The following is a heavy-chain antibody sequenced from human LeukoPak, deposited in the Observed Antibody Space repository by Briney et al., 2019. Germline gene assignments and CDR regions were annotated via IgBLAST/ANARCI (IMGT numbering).Heavy chain of an antibody. J-gene: IGHJ3*02. V-gene: IGHV4-4*02. Sequence: SGTLSLTCAVSGGSISSRNWWSWVRQPPGKGLEWIGEIYHSGSTNYNPSLKTRVTISVDKSKNQFSLKLSSVTAADTAVYYCARITTTVTTYDAFDIWGQGTMVTVSS. CDR2: IYHSGST. CDR1: GGSISSRNW. D-gene: IGHD4-17*01. CDR3: ARITTTVTTYDAFDI.